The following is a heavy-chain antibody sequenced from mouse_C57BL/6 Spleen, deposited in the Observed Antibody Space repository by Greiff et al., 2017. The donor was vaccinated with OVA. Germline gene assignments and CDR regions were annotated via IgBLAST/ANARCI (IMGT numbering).Heavy chain of an antibody. D-gene: IGHD1-1*01. Sequence: EVQLVESGGDLVKPGGSLKLSCAASGFTFSSYGMSWVRQTPDKRLEWVATISSGGSYTYYPDSVKGRFTISRDNAKNTLYLQMSSLKSEDTAMYYCASHYYYGSSSFDYWGQGTTLTVSS. CDR2: ISSGGSYT. CDR3: ASHYYYGSSSFDY. CDR1: GFTFSSYG. J-gene: IGHJ2*01. V-gene: IGHV5-6*01.